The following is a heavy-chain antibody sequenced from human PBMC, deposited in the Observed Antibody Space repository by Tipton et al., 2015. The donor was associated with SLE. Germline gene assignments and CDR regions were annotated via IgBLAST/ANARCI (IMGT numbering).Heavy chain of an antibody. CDR2: INHSGST. V-gene: IGHV4-34*01. CDR3: ARGSYDSSGYYLPLDY. Sequence: TLSLTCAVYGGSFSGNFWNWIRQSPGKGLEWIGEINHSGSTNYNPSLKSRVTISVDTSKNQFSLKLSSVTAADTAVYYCARGSYDSSGYYLPLDYWGQGTLVTVSS. D-gene: IGHD3-22*01. CDR1: GGSFSGNF. J-gene: IGHJ4*02.